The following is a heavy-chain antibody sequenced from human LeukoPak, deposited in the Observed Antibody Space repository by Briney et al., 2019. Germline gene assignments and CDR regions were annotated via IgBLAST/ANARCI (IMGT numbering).Heavy chain of an antibody. J-gene: IGHJ6*02. CDR1: GFTFTNDF. CDR2: ISYDGSNK. D-gene: IGHD4-23*01. CDR3: ARDYGGSYGMDV. Sequence: GGSLRLSCAASGFTFTNDFMTWVRQAPGKGLEWVAVISYDGSNKYYADSVKGRFTISRDNSKNTLYLQMNSLRAEDTAVYYCARDYGGSYGMDVWGQGTTVTVSS. V-gene: IGHV3-30-3*01.